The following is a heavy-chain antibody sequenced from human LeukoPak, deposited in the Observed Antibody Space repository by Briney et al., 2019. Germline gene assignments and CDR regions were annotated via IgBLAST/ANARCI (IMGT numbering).Heavy chain of an antibody. J-gene: IGHJ4*02. D-gene: IGHD3-3*01. CDR2: IYDDGSKE. CDR3: ARDFKSGYFDS. Sequence: GGSLRLACAASGFTFSNYGMHWVRQAPGKGLEWVAVIYDDGSKEYFADSVKGRFTISRDNSKNTVLLQMNSLRAEDTAVFYCARDFKSGYFDSWGQGTLVTVSS. V-gene: IGHV3-33*01. CDR1: GFTFSNYG.